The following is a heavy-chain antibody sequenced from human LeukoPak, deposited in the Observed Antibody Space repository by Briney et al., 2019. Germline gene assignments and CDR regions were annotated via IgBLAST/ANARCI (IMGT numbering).Heavy chain of an antibody. J-gene: IGHJ6*03. Sequence: ETLSLTCTVSGGSISSSSYYWGWIRQPPGKGLEWVANTKQDGSEKYYVDSVKGRFTISRDNAKNSLYLQMNSLRAEDTAVYYCARDIEMGITWYYYYMDVWGKGTTVTVSS. CDR2: TKQDGSEK. CDR3: ARDIEMGITWYYYYMDV. V-gene: IGHV3-7*01. D-gene: IGHD2-8*01. CDR1: GGSISSSSYY.